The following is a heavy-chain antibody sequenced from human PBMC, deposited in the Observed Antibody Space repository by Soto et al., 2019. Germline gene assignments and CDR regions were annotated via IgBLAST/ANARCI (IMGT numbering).Heavy chain of an antibody. CDR1: GFSFSSSW. CDR2: INSDGSYI. D-gene: IGHD2-15*01. Sequence: PGGSLRLSCVVSGFSFSSSWMHWVRQTPEKGLVWVSRINSDGSYINYADSVKGRFTTSRDNAKNVLYLQMNSLRVEDTALYYCVTGWSGYWGQGTLVTVSS. CDR3: VTGWSGY. J-gene: IGHJ4*02. V-gene: IGHV3-74*01.